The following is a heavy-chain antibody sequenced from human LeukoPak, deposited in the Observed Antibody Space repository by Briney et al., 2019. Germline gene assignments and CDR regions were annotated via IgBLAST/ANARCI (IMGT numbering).Heavy chain of an antibody. V-gene: IGHV4-59*01. CDR1: GGSISSYY. J-gene: IGHJ1*01. D-gene: IGHD2-15*01. Sequence: SETLSLTCTVSGGSISSYYWSWIRQPPGKGLEWIGYIYNSGSTNYNPSLKSRVTISVDTSKHQFSLKLNSVTAADTAVYYCARDSSLYCSGGSCYQYFQHWDRAPWSPSPQ. CDR2: IYNSGST. CDR3: ARDSSLYCSGGSCYQYFQH.